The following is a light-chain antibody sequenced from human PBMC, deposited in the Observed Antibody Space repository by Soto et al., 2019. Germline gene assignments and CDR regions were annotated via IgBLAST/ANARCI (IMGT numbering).Light chain of an antibody. V-gene: IGKV1-12*01. J-gene: IGKJ5*01. CDR1: QNIDRW. CDR2: TAS. Sequence: DFQMTQSPSTRPASVGETVTITFRASQNIDRWVAWYQQKSGKAPNLLIYTASSLQSGVPSRFSGSGSGTDFTLTINGLQPEDFATYYCQQAASFPITFGQGTRLEIK. CDR3: QQAASFPIT.